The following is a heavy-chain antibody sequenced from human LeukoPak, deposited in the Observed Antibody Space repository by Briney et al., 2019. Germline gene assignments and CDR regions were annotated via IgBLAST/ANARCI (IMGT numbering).Heavy chain of an antibody. V-gene: IGHV4-4*02. Sequence: SGTLSLTCAVSGGSISSSNWWSWVRQPPGKGLEWIGEIYHSGSTNYNPSLKSRVTISVDTSKNQFSLKLSSVTAADTAVYYCARGVGATPPYYYYYMDVWGKGTTVTVSS. CDR1: GGSISSSNW. D-gene: IGHD1-26*01. CDR2: IYHSGST. J-gene: IGHJ6*03. CDR3: ARGVGATPPYYYYYMDV.